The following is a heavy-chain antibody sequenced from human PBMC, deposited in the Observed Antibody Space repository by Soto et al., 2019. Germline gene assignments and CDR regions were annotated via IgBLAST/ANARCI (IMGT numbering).Heavy chain of an antibody. V-gene: IGHV3-66*01. CDR3: ARAGAYSSANMDF. D-gene: IGHD6-25*01. Sequence: EVQLVESGGGLVQPGGSLRVSCAASGLNVSSNSMNWVRQAPGRGLEWVSITYSGGSSYYADSVKGRFTISRDNSKNTLFLQMNSLRAEVTAVYYSARAGAYSSANMDFWGKGTTVTVSS. J-gene: IGHJ6*03. CDR1: GLNVSSNS. CDR2: TYSGGSS.